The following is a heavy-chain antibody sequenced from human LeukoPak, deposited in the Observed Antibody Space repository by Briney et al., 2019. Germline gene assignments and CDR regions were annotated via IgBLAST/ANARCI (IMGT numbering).Heavy chain of an antibody. Sequence: GASVKVSCKASGGTFSSYAISWVRQAPGQGLEWMGGIIPIFGTANYAQKFQGRVTITRDTSASTAYMELSSLRSEDTAVYYCARVSDSSGWPFDYWGQGTLVTVSS. CDR1: GGTFSSYA. D-gene: IGHD6-19*01. J-gene: IGHJ4*02. CDR3: ARVSDSSGWPFDY. V-gene: IGHV1-69*05. CDR2: IIPIFGTA.